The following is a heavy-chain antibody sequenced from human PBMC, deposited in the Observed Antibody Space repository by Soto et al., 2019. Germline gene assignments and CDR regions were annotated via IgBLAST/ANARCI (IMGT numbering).Heavy chain of an antibody. CDR3: ARDLTSVRGS. CDR1: GGTFSRHS. CDR2: IIPIFDAT. D-gene: IGHD3-10*01. J-gene: IGHJ4*02. V-gene: IGHV1-69*01. Sequence: QVQMVQSGAEVKKPGSSARVSCKVSGGTFSRHSISWVRQAPGQGLEWMGGIIPIFDATQYAQKFQGRLTIAADESRTTFRMDLSGLRPEDTAIHYCARDLTSVRGSWGQGTLVTVS.